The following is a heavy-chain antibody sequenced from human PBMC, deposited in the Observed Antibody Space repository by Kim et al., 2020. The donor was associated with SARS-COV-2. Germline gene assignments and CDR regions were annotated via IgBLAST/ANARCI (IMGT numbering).Heavy chain of an antibody. CDR3: AKESLY. J-gene: IGHJ4*02. CDR2: IKTDGSVT. Sequence: GSLRLSCAASGLTFSSSWMHWVRQAPGKGLMWVSRIKTDGSVTHYADSVKGRFTVTRDNAKNTLFLQMNSLRVEDTAVYYCAKESLYWGQGTLVTVSS. V-gene: IGHV3-74*01. CDR1: GLTFSSSW.